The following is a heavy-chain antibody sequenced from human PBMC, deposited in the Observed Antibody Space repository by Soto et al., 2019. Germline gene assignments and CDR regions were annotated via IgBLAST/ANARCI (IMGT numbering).Heavy chain of an antibody. CDR1: GDSISGYH. D-gene: IGHD2-2*01. Sequence: SETLSLTCTVSGDSISGYHWSWIRQPAGKGLEWIGRIYSSGTTNYKASLKSRVIMSVDTSKNQLSLKMNSMTAADTAVYYCAREFSYHFDPWGQGILVT. CDR2: IYSSGTT. V-gene: IGHV4-4*07. CDR3: AREFSYHFDP. J-gene: IGHJ5*02.